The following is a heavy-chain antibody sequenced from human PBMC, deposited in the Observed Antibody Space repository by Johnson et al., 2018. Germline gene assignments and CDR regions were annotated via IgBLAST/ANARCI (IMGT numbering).Heavy chain of an antibody. CDR3: AKGSSSSRPYYFDY. CDR2: ISTDGRST. J-gene: IGHJ4*02. V-gene: IGHV3-23*04. D-gene: IGHD2-2*01. CDR1: GFTFSNYA. Sequence: QLVESGGGLMQPGGSLRLSCAASGFTFSNYAMSWVRQAPGKGLEWVSAISTDGRSTYYAASVKGRFTISRDTSKSMLYLQMNSLRAEDTAVYYCAKGSSSSRPYYFDYWGQGTLVTVSS.